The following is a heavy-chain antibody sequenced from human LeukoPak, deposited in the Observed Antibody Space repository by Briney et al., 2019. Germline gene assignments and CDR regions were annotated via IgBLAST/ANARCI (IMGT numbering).Heavy chain of an antibody. V-gene: IGHV1-69*10. CDR1: GYTFTSFY. CDR2: IIPILGTA. CDR3: ARADSSGSIHFDY. J-gene: IGHJ4*02. D-gene: IGHD6-19*01. Sequence: ASVKVSCKASGYTFTSFYMQWVRQAPGQGLEWMGGIIPILGTANYAQKFQGRVTITADKSTSTAYMELSSLRSEDTAVYYCARADSSGSIHFDYWGQGTPVTVSS.